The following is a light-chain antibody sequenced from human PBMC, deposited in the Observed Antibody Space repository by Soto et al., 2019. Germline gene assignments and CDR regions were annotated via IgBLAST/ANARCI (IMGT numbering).Light chain of an antibody. Sequence: EIVLTQSPATLYESPGERATLSCRASQSLSSNVAWYQQRPRQAPRLLIYDTSSRASDVPARFSGRGSGTEFTLTIASLQSEDFAIYYCQQYNHWPRMLSFGGGTKVELK. CDR2: DTS. CDR3: QQYNHWPRMLS. J-gene: IGKJ4*01. V-gene: IGKV3-15*01. CDR1: QSLSSN.